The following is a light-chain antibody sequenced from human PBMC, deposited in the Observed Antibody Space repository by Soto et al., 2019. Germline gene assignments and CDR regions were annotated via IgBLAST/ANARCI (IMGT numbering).Light chain of an antibody. V-gene: IGLV1-44*01. J-gene: IGLJ1*01. CDR1: TSDIGTNA. CDR3: ATWHNSFYV. CDR2: TNN. Sequence: QSVLTQPPSASGTPGQRVTVSCSGSTSDIGTNAVNWFQHLPGTAPRLLIYTNNQPPSGVPDRFSGSKSGTSASLAISGLQSEDEATYYCATWHNSFYVFGTGTKVTVL.